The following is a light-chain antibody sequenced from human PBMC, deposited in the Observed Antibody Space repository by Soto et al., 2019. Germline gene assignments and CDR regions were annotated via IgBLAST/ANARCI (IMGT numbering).Light chain of an antibody. CDR1: SSNIGNNY. Sequence: QSVLTQPPSVSAAPGQTVTISCSGSSSNIGNNYVSWYQQLPGTAPKLLIYENNKRPSGIPDRFSGSKSGTSATLGITGLQTGDEADYYCGTWDSSLSAVFGGGTKPTVL. CDR2: ENN. V-gene: IGLV1-51*02. J-gene: IGLJ2*01. CDR3: GTWDSSLSAV.